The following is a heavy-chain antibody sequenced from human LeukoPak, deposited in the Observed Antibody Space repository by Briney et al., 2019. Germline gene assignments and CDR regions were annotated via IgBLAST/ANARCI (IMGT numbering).Heavy chain of an antibody. D-gene: IGHD3-22*01. Sequence: SDTLSLTCAVSGYSISSSKWWGWIRQPPGKGLEWIGYIYYSGSTYYNPSLKSRVTMSVDTSKNQFSLKLSSVTAVDTAVYYCARVAGRGYYAVDYWGQGTLVTVSS. V-gene: IGHV4-28*03. CDR3: ARVAGRGYYAVDY. CDR1: GYSISSSKW. CDR2: IYYSGST. J-gene: IGHJ4*02.